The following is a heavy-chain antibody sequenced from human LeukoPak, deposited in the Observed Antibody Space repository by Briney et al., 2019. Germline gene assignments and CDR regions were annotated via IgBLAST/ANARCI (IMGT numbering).Heavy chain of an antibody. Sequence: SQTLSLTCAISGDSVSSNSVAWNWIRQSPSRGLEWLGRTYYRSKWYNDYAVSVKSRITINPDTSKNQFSLQLNSVTPEDTAVYYCARDYTIFGVVTLDYWGQGTLVTVSS. CDR2: TYYRSKWYN. D-gene: IGHD3-3*01. CDR3: ARDYTIFGVVTLDY. V-gene: IGHV6-1*01. CDR1: GDSVSSNSVA. J-gene: IGHJ4*02.